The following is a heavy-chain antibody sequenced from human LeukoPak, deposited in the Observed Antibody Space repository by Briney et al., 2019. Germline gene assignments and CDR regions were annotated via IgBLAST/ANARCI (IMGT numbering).Heavy chain of an antibody. CDR3: ASQRTTPEIDW. J-gene: IGHJ4*02. D-gene: IGHD1-14*01. CDR2: IYFGGRT. V-gene: IGHV4-39*01. Sequence: SETLSLTCTVSGSFDTSNHFYWIWVRQSPGKGLEWIGCIYFGGRTYYSPSLKSRVSISVDPSKNQFSLELTSVTAADTAVYYCASQRTTPEIDWWGQGTLVTVSS. CDR1: GSFDTSNHFY.